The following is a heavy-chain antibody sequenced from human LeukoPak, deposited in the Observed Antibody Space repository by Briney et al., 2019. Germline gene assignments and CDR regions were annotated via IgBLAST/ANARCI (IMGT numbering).Heavy chain of an antibody. CDR3: ARDARVVGAKTFGY. CDR1: GYTFTSYG. V-gene: IGHV1-18*01. CDR2: ISAYNGNT. D-gene: IGHD1-26*01. Sequence: ASVKVSCKASGYTFTSYGISWVRQAPGQGLEWMGWISAYNGNTNYAQKLQGRVTMTTDTSTSTAHMELRSLRSDDTAVYYCARDARVVGAKTFGYWGQGTLVTVSS. J-gene: IGHJ4*02.